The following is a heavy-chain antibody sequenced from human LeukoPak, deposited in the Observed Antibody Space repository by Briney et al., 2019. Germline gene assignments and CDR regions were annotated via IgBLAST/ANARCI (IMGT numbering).Heavy chain of an antibody. CDR3: ARYDYSYYWAFDN. Sequence: SETLSLTCTVSGGSITSYYWSWIRQPPGKGLEWVGYNYYNQNINYNPSLKSRVTISVDTSKNQFSLKLRYVTAADTAVYYCARYDYSYYWAFDNWGQGTLVTVSS. CDR2: NYYNQNI. CDR1: GGSITSYY. J-gene: IGHJ4*02. D-gene: IGHD4-11*01. V-gene: IGHV4-59*08.